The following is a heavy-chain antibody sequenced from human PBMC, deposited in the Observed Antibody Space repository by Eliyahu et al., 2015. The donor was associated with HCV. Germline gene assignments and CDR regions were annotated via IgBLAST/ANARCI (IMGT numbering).Heavy chain of an antibody. D-gene: IGHD2-8*02. Sequence: EVQLVESGGGLVQPGRSLRLSCAVSGFIIDDYAMXWVRXTPGKGLGWVSGISWNSGSIDYADSVKGRFTISRDNAKNSLYLQMNSLRAEDTALYFCAKDYCAGGVCNVNWGQGTLVSVSS. V-gene: IGHV3-9*01. CDR3: AKDYCAGGVCNVN. CDR2: ISWNSGSI. J-gene: IGHJ4*02. CDR1: GFIIDDYA.